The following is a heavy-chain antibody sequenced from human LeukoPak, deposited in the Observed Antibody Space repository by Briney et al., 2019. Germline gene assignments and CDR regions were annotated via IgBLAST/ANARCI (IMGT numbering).Heavy chain of an antibody. CDR3: ARDHDGMDV. CDR1: GYTFTGYY. V-gene: IGHV1-2*02. Sequence: ASVKVSCKASGYTFTGYYMHWVRQAPGQGLEWMGWINPNSGGTNYAQKFQGRVTVTIDTSISTAYMDLSRLRSDDTAVYYCARDHDGMDVWGQGTTVTVSS. CDR2: INPNSGGT. J-gene: IGHJ6*02.